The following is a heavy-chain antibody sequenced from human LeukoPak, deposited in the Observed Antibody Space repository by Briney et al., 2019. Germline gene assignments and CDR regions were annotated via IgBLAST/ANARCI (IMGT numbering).Heavy chain of an antibody. V-gene: IGHV1-18*01. J-gene: IGHJ4*02. CDR2: ISAYNGNT. CDR1: GYTFTNYG. D-gene: IGHD3-10*01. Sequence: ASVKVSCKASGYTFTNYGISWVRQAPGQGLEWMGWISAYNGNTNYAQKFQGRITMTTDTSTSTAYMELRSLRSDDTAVYYCARDGGVTMVRGGDYWGQGTLVTVSS. CDR3: ARDGGVTMVRGGDY.